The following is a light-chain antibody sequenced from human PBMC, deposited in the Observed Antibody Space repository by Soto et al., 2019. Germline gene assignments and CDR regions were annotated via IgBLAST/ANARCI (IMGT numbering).Light chain of an antibody. CDR2: RAS. V-gene: IGKV3-15*01. CDR3: RQYHNLWA. CDR1: QNIYYN. J-gene: IGKJ1*01. Sequence: ILMTQSPATVSVSPGESATLSCRASQNIYYNVAWYQQRPGQAPRLLIYRASTRAPVVPARFSGSGSGTEFTHTISSLKREDFTGYSCRQYHNLWAFGQGTKVEI.